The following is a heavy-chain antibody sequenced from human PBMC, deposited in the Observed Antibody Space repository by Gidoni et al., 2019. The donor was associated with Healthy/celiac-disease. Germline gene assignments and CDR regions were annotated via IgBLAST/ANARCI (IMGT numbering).Heavy chain of an antibody. Sequence: QVTLKASGPVLVKPTETLTLTFTFSGFSLSNARMGVSWIRQPPGKALEWLAHIFSNDEKSYSTSLKSRLTISKDTSKSQVVLTMTNMDPVDTATYYCASSITTHWFDPWGQGTLVTVSS. J-gene: IGHJ5*02. CDR2: IFSNDEK. D-gene: IGHD3-3*01. V-gene: IGHV2-26*01. CDR1: GFSLSNARMG. CDR3: ASSITTHWFDP.